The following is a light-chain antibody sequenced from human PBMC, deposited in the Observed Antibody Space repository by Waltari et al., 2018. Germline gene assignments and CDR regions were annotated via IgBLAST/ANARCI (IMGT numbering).Light chain of an antibody. Sequence: DIQMTQSPSSLSASVGDRVTITCRASQGISNYLAWYQQKPGKVPKLLIYSASTLQSGVPSRFSGSGSVTDFTLTISSLQPEDAATYYCQKYNSAPSWTFGQGTKVEIK. CDR2: SAS. CDR1: QGISNY. J-gene: IGKJ1*01. CDR3: QKYNSAPSWT. V-gene: IGKV1-27*01.